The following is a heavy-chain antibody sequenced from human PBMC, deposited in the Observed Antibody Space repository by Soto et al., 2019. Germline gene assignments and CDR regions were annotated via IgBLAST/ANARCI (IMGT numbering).Heavy chain of an antibody. D-gene: IGHD4-17*01. CDR2: IHHSGT. J-gene: IGHJ4*02. CDR1: GGSISSGGYY. CDR3: ASGGGNTVTGDF. V-gene: IGHV4-31*01. Sequence: QVQLQESGPGLVKTSQTLSLTCTVSGGSISSGGYYWNWIRQYPGKGLEWIGYIHHSGTYYNPSLKSQVTISADTSNNQFSLKLSSVNAADTALYYCASGGGNTVTGDFWGQGTLVTVSS.